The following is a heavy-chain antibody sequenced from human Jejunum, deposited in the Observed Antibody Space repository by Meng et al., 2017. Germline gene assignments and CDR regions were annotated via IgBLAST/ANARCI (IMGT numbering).Heavy chain of an antibody. D-gene: IGHD2-15*01. CDR1: GGSISSENW. V-gene: IGHV4-4*02. CDR3: ATNGAYSIDP. Sequence: SETLSLTCAVSGGSISSENWWSWVRQPPGKGLEWIAEIYHTGSTNYNPSLQSRVTISVDRSKNQLSLRLTSVTAADTAVYYCATNGAYSIDPWGQGALVTVSS. CDR2: IYHTGST. J-gene: IGHJ5*02.